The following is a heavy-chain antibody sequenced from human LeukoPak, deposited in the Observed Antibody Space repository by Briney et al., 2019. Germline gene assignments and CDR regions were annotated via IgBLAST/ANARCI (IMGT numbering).Heavy chain of an antibody. V-gene: IGHV4-30-4*07. CDR2: LYYSGST. CDR1: GGSISRGGYS. D-gene: IGHD3-10*01. J-gene: IGHJ4*02. Sequence: SQTLSLTCAVSGGSISRGGYSWSWIRQPPGKGLEWIGYLYYSGSTYYNPSLKSRVTISVDTSENQFSLKLSSVTAADTAVYYCASLTGPFDYWGQGTLVTVSS. CDR3: ASLTGPFDY.